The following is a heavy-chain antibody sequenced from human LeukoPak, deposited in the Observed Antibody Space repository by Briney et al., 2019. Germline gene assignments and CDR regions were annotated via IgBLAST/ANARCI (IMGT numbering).Heavy chain of an antibody. J-gene: IGHJ4*02. CDR2: IYYSGTT. V-gene: IGHV4-59*01. D-gene: IGHD6-6*01. Sequence: SETLSLTCTVSGGSMSNYYWSWIRQPPGKRLEWIGYIYYSGTTNYNPSLKSRVTISVDTSKNQFSLELSSVTAADTAVYYCARDLYSSFGDWGQGTLVTVSS. CDR1: GGSMSNYY. CDR3: ARDLYSSFGD.